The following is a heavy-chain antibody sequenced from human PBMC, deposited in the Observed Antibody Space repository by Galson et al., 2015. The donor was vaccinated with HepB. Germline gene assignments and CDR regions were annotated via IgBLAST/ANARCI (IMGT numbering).Heavy chain of an antibody. J-gene: IGHJ4*02. Sequence: SLRLSCAASGFTFSNFAMSWVRQSPGKGLEWVSAISGGGGSTSYADSVKGRFIISRDNSKNTLFLQMDYLRADDTAVYYCAKRLGGWYSSLAFWVPRTPVTASS. D-gene: IGHD6-19*01. CDR3: AKRLGGWYSSLAF. V-gene: IGHV3-23*01. CDR1: GFTFSNFA. CDR2: ISGGGGST.